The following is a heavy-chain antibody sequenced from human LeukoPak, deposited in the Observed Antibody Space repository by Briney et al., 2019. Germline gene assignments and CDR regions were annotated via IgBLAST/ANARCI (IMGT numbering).Heavy chain of an antibody. CDR2: MNPNSGNT. V-gene: IGHV1-8*01. CDR3: AADRRVVRGAPFDP. Sequence: ASVKVSCKASGYTFTSYDINWVRQATGQGLEWMGWMNPNSGNTGYAQKFQGRVTMTRNTSISTAYMELSSLRSEDTAVYYCAADRRVVRGAPFDPWGQGTLVTVSS. J-gene: IGHJ5*02. D-gene: IGHD3-10*01. CDR1: GYTFTSYD.